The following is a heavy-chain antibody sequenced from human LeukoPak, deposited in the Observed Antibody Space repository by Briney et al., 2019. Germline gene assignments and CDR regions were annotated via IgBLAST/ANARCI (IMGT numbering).Heavy chain of an antibody. D-gene: IGHD2-8*02. V-gene: IGHV4-4*07. Sequence: SETLSLTCTVSRDSISGYFWSWVRQPAGKGLEWIGRVHASGGANYHPSLRSRVTMSVDTSMNVFSLELTSVTAADTAIYYCARELTGPPTYYYYYMDVWGNGTTVTVSS. J-gene: IGHJ6*03. CDR2: VHASGGA. CDR1: RDSISGYF. CDR3: ARELTGPPTYYYYYMDV.